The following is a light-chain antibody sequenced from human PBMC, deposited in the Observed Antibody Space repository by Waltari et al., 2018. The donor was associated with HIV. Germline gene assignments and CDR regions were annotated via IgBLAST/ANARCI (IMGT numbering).Light chain of an antibody. J-gene: IGKJ1*01. CDR1: QDIGND. CDR3: LQDYNYPRT. Sequence: AVQMTQSPSSLSASVGDRVTITCRASQDIGNDLGWYQHKPGEAPKLLIYSASRLHSGVPSRFSGSGSGTDFTLTISSLQPKNFATYYCLQDYNYPRTFGQGTKVEI. CDR2: SAS. V-gene: IGKV1-6*01.